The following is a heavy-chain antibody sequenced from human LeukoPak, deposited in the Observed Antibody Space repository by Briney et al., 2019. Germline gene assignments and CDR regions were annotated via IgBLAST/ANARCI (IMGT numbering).Heavy chain of an antibody. J-gene: IGHJ4*02. V-gene: IGHV4-4*02. CDR3: TRESGAFSPFGF. CDR2: VHLNGAT. CDR1: GGSILSTNW. D-gene: IGHD1-26*01. Sequence: PSGTLSLTCAVSGGSILSTNWWSWVRQPPGKGLEWIGEVHLNGATNYNPSVEGRVTMSIDKSKDHLSLEVISVTAADTAMYYCTRESGAFSPFGFWGQGTLVTVSS.